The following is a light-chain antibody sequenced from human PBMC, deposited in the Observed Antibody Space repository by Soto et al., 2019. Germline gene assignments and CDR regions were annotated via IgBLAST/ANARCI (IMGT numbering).Light chain of an antibody. J-gene: IGLJ2*01. V-gene: IGLV2-11*01. CDR1: SNDVGGYNF. Sequence: QSALTQPRSVSGSPGQSVTISCTGTSNDVGGYNFVSWYQQHPGKVPKLFIYDVSRRPSGVPDLFSGSKSGNTASLTISGLQAEDEADYYCSSYAGSYTLVFGGGTKVTVL. CDR3: SSYAGSYTLV. CDR2: DVS.